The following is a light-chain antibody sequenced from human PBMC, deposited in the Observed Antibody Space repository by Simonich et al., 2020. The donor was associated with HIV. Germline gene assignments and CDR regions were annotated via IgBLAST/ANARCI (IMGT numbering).Light chain of an antibody. J-gene: IGLJ3*02. CDR2: LNSDGSH. V-gene: IGLV4-69*01. Sequence: QLVLTQSPSASASLGASVKLTCTLRSGHSSYAIAWHQQPPEKGSRYLMRLNSDGSHSRGDGIPDRFSGSSSGAERYLTISSLQSEDEADYYCQTWGTGIRVFGGGTKLTVL. CDR1: SGHSSYA. CDR3: QTWGTGIRV.